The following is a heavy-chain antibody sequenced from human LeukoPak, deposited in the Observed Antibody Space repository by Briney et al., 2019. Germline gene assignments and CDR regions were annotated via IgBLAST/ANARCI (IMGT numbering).Heavy chain of an antibody. J-gene: IGHJ4*02. D-gene: IGHD2-15*01. V-gene: IGHV1-2*02. CDR3: ARDLYCSGGSCSYYFDY. CDR2: INPNSGGT. Sequence: ASVKVSCKASGYTFTGYYMHWVRQAPGQGLEWMGWINPNSGGTNYAQKFQGRVTMTRDTSISTAYMELSRLRSDDTAVYYCARDLYCSGGSCSYYFDYWGQGTLVTVSS. CDR1: GYTFTGYY.